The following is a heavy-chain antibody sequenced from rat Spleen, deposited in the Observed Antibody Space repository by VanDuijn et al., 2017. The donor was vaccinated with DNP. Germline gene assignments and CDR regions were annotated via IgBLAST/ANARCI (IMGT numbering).Heavy chain of an antibody. CDR1: GFTFNYYW. D-gene: IGHD1-5*01. Sequence: EVQLVESGGDLVQPGRSLKLSCVASGFTFNYYWMAWIRQAPTKGLELVAYISYAGGSTYHGDSVKGRFTISRDNAKNTQYLQMDSLRSEDTATYYCARHGEYRYNYWFAYWGQGTLVTVSS. J-gene: IGHJ3*01. V-gene: IGHV5S13*01. CDR2: ISYAGGST. CDR3: ARHGEYRYNYWFAY.